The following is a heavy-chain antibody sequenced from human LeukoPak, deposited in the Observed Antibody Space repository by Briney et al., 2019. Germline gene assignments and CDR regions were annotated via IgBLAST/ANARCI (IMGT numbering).Heavy chain of an antibody. Sequence: SETLSLTRTVSGGSISSSSYYWGWIRQPPGKGLEWIGSIYYGGSTYYNPSLKSRVTISVDTSKNQFSLKLSSVTAADTAVYYCARQAAAGFNWFDPWGRGTLVTVSS. CDR3: ARQAAAGFNWFDP. V-gene: IGHV4-39*01. CDR1: GGSISSSSYY. CDR2: IYYGGST. J-gene: IGHJ5*02. D-gene: IGHD6-13*01.